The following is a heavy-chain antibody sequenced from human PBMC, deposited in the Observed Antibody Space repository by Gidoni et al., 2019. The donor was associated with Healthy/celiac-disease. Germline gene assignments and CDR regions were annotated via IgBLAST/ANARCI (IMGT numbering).Heavy chain of an antibody. Sequence: QVQLVESGGGVVQPGRSLRLSCAASGFTFSSYGMHWVRQAPGKGLEWVAVISYDGSNKYYADSVKGRFTISRDNFKNTLYLQMNSLRAEDTAVYYCAKPTRPGDRFIVGATDYWGQGTLVTVSS. J-gene: IGHJ4*02. CDR1: GFTFSSYG. CDR3: AKPTRPGDRFIVGATDY. D-gene: IGHD1-26*01. CDR2: ISYDGSNK. V-gene: IGHV3-30*18.